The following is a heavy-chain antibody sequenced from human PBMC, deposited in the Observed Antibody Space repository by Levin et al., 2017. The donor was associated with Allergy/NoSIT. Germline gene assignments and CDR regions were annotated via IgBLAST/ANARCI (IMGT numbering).Heavy chain of an antibody. D-gene: IGHD2-2*01. CDR3: ARGLEDTSCCRD. CDR2: INPNSGGT. V-gene: IGHV1-2*06. CDR1: GYTFTGYY. Sequence: ASVKVSCKASGYTFTGYYMHWVRQAPGQGLEWMGRINPNSGGTNYAQKFQGRVTMTRDTSISTAYMELSRLRSDDTAVYYCARGLEDTSCCRDWGQGTLVTVSS. J-gene: IGHJ4*02.